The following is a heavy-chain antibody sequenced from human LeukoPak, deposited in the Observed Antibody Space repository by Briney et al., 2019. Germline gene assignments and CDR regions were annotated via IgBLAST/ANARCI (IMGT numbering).Heavy chain of an antibody. CDR1: GGSFSGYY. CDR3: ARRYDYVWGSYRYPFNYFDY. J-gene: IGHJ4*02. V-gene: IGHV4-34*01. D-gene: IGHD3-16*02. Sequence: SETLSLTCAVYGGSFSGYYWSWIRQPPGKGLEWIGYIYHSGSTYYNPSLKSRVTISVDTSKNQFSLKLSSVTAADTAVYYCARRYDYVWGSYRYPFNYFDYWGQGTLVTVSS. CDR2: IYHSGST.